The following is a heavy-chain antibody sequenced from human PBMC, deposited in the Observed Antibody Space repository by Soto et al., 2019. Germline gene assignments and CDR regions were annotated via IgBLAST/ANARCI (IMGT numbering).Heavy chain of an antibody. V-gene: IGHV4-31*03. CDR2: IYYSGST. Sequence: QVQLQESGPGLVKPSQTLSLTCTVSGGSISSGGYYWSWIRQHPGKGLEWIGYIYYSGSTYYNPSLKRRVTIAVDTSKSQFSLKLSSVTAADPAVYYCARTRISVVGMDVWGQGTTVTVSS. D-gene: IGHD2-15*01. J-gene: IGHJ6*02. CDR3: ARTRISVVGMDV. CDR1: GGSISSGGYY.